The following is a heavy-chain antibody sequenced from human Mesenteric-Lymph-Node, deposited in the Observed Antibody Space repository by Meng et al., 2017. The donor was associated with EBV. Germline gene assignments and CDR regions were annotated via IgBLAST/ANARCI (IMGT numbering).Heavy chain of an antibody. J-gene: IGHJ4*02. CDR2: IYYSGST. CDR1: CSTINSCHYW. CDR3: ARDYSSGEWGY. Sequence: QGLLNPLDTSSLASSLACSTINSCHYWWGRRRQTQGEGMEGIGSIYYSGSTYYHPSRKSLVTISVDTSKNQFIRKLTSVAAAETAMYCCARDYSSGEWGYWGQGTLVTVSS. V-gene: IGHV4-39*06. D-gene: IGHD6-25*01.